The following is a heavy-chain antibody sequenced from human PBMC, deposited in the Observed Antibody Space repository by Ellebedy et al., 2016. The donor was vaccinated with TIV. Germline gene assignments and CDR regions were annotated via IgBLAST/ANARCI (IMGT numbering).Heavy chain of an antibody. V-gene: IGHV3-21*01. Sequence: GGSLRLSXAASGFTLSDYSMNWVRQAPGKGLEWVSSITSSSSYIFYADSVKGRFTISRDNAKNSVCLQMNSLRGEDTALYYCARGVGETSLNWFDPWGQGTLVTVSS. CDR1: GFTLSDYS. D-gene: IGHD3-16*01. CDR3: ARGVGETSLNWFDP. J-gene: IGHJ5*02. CDR2: ITSSSSYI.